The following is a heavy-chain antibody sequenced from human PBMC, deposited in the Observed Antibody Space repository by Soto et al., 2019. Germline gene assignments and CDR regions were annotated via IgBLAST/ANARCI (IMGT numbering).Heavy chain of an antibody. CDR2: MNPKSGNT. Sequence: ASVKVSCKASGYTFSSYDINWVRQATGQGLEWMGWMNPKSGNTGYVQKFQDRVTMTRDTSINTAYMELSGLRSEDTAVYYCASGASMDVWGKGTTVTVSS. CDR1: GYTFSSYD. J-gene: IGHJ6*03. CDR3: ASGASMDV. V-gene: IGHV1-8*01.